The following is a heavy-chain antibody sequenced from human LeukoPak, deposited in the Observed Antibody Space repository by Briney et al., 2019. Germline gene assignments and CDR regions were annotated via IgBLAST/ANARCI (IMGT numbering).Heavy chain of an antibody. CDR3: AKSPRKAVAGTGNWFDP. Sequence: GGSLRLSCAASGFTYSSYAMSWVRQAPGKGLEWVSAISGSGGSTYYADSVKGRFTISRDNSKNTLYLQMNSLRAEDTAVYYCAKSPRKAVAGTGNWFDPWGQGTLVTVSS. D-gene: IGHD6-19*01. V-gene: IGHV3-23*01. CDR1: GFTYSSYA. CDR2: ISGSGGST. J-gene: IGHJ5*02.